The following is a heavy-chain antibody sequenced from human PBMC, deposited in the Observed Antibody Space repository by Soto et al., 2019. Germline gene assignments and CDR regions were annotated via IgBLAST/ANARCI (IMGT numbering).Heavy chain of an antibody. Sequence: QVQLIESGGGVVQPGRSLRLSCAASGFNFGSYDMHWVRQAPGKGPEWLAFVSSDGSSQYYSESLKGRLTVSRDNSKNTLFLQLTNLGPEDTATYSCAKAAWCNERRCYWYFDVWGRGTLVTVSS. J-gene: IGHJ2*01. V-gene: IGHV3-30*18. CDR3: AKAAWCNERRCYWYFDV. CDR2: VSSDGSSQ. D-gene: IGHD2-8*01. CDR1: GFNFGSYD.